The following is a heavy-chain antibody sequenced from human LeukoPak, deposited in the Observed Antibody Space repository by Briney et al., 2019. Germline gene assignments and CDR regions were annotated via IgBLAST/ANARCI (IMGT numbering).Heavy chain of an antibody. CDR3: AKESPHFDY. CDR2: ISGSGDST. Sequence: GGSLRLSCAASGFTFNSYAMNWGRQAPGKGLEWVSSISGSGDSTYYADSVKGRFTISRDNSKNTLYLQMNSLRTEDTAVYYCAKESPHFDYWGRGTLVTVSS. CDR1: GFTFNSYA. V-gene: IGHV3-23*01. J-gene: IGHJ4*02.